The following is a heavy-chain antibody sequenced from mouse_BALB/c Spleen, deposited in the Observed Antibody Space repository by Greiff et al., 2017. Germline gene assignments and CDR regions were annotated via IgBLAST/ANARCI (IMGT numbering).Heavy chain of an antibody. CDR3: AANSLFYYFDY. J-gene: IGHJ2*01. Sequence: VQLQESGAELVRPGSSVKISCKASGYAFSSYWMNWVKQRPGQGLEWIGQIYPGDGDTNYNGKFKGKATLTADKSSSTAYMQLSSLTSEDSAVYFCAANSLFYYFDYWGQGTTLTVSS. V-gene: IGHV1-80*01. CDR1: GYAFSSYW. CDR2: IYPGDGDT.